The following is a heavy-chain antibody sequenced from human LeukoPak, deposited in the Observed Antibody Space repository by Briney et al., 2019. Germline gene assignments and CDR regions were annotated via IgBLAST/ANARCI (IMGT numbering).Heavy chain of an antibody. V-gene: IGHV4-38-2*02. CDR2: IYRSGST. CDR3: ARDLIAVAAFDY. J-gene: IGHJ4*02. CDR1: GYSISSGYY. D-gene: IGHD6-19*01. Sequence: SETLSLTCAVSGYSISSGYYWGWIRQPPGKGLEWIGSIYRSGSTYYNPSLKSRVTISVDTSKNQFSLKLSSVTAADTAVYYCARDLIAVAAFDYWGQGTLVTVSS.